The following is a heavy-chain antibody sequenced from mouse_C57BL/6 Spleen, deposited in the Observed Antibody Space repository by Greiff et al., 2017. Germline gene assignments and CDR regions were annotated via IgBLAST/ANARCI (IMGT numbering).Heavy chain of an antibody. D-gene: IGHD2-1*01. Sequence: EVQLQQSGAELVRPGASVKLSCTASGFTFKDDYMHWVQQRPEQGLEWIGWITPENGDTDYASKFQGKATITADTSANTAYLQLSSLTSEDTAVYYRTHHVYQYDAMDYWGQGTSVTVSS. V-gene: IGHV14-4*01. CDR3: THHVYQYDAMDY. J-gene: IGHJ4*01. CDR1: GFTFKDDY. CDR2: ITPENGDT.